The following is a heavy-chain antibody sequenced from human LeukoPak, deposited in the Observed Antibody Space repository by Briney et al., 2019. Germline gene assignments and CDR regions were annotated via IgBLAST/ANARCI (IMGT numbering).Heavy chain of an antibody. CDR3: ASEGIAAAAYY. J-gene: IGHJ4*02. V-gene: IGHV4-61*02. CDR2: IYTTGIT. CDR1: GGSISSGNYF. Sequence: SQTLSLTCTVSGGSISSGNYFWSWSRQPAGKGLEWIGRIYTTGITNYSPSLKSRVTISLDTSKNQFSLNLSSVTAADTAVYYCASEGIAAAAYYWGQGTLVTVSS. D-gene: IGHD6-13*01.